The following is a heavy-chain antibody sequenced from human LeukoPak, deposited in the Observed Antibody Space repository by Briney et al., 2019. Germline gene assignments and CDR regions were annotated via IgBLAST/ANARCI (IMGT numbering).Heavy chain of an antibody. CDR1: GFTFSRHW. J-gene: IGHJ3*02. CDR3: AKSYSSSWLDAFDI. V-gene: IGHV3-7*01. Sequence: GGSLRLSCTASGFTFSRHWISWVRQTPGKGLEWVANIKEDGSEQYYVDSVKGRFTMSRDNAKSSLYLQMNSLRAEDTAVYYCAKSYSSSWLDAFDIWGQGTMVTVSS. D-gene: IGHD6-13*01. CDR2: IKEDGSEQ.